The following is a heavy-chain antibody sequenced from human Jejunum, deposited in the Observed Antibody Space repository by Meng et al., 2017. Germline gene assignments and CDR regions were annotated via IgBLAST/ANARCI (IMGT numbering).Heavy chain of an antibody. Sequence: GSLRLSCTVPGGPITNYYWTWIRQSPGKGLEWIGYIFYSGATNYSPSLKSRVTISIDTSKTRFSLKLSSVTATDTALSYCARDVCSGTGCYPGAFDIWGQGTMVTVSS. V-gene: IGHV4-59*01. J-gene: IGHJ3*02. CDR2: IFYSGAT. D-gene: IGHD2-15*01. CDR1: GGPITNYY. CDR3: ARDVCSGTGCYPGAFDI.